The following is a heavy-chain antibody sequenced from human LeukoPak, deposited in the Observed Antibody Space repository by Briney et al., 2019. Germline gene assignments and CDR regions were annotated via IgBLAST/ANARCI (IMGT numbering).Heavy chain of an antibody. V-gene: IGHV3-48*03. CDR1: GFTFSSYE. D-gene: IGHD1-1*01. CDR3: ARASVPGAFDI. Sequence: GGSLRLSCAASGFTFSSYEMNWVRQAPGKGLEWVSGISPSGDIKYYVDSVKGRFTVSRDNSKNTLFLQMNSLRAEDTAVYYCARASVPGAFDIWGQGTMVTVSS. CDR2: ISPSGDIK. J-gene: IGHJ3*02.